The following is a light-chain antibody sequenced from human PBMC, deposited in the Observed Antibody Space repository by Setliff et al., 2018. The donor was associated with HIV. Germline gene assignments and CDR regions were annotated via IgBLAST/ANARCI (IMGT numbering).Light chain of an antibody. J-gene: IGLJ2*01. V-gene: IGLV2-11*01. CDR1: SSDVGSYNY. CDR3: CSYAGSYTPVI. Sequence: QSALTQPASVSGSPGQSITISCTGTSSDVGSYNYVSWYQQHPGKAPKLMIYDVTKRPSGVPDRFSGSKSGNTASLTISGLQAEDEADYYCCSYAGSYTPVIFGGGTKVTV. CDR2: DVT.